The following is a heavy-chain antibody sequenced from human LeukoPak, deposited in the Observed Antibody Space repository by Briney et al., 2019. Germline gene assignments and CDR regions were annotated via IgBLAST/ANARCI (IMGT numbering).Heavy chain of an antibody. V-gene: IGHV3-23*01. J-gene: IGHJ6*02. CDR1: GVTFNSYV. CDR2: ISGGGGST. Sequence: VGSLRLSCVASGVTFNSYVITWVRQAPGKGLHWVSTISGGGGSTYNADSVKGRFTISRDNSKTTLYLQMNSLRPEDTAVYYCANARYDMTGMDVWGQGTTVIVSS. CDR3: ANARYDMTGMDV. D-gene: IGHD3-9*01.